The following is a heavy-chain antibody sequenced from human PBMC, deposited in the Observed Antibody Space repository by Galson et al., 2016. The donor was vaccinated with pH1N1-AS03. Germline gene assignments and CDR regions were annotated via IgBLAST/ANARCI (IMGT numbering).Heavy chain of an antibody. V-gene: IGHV3-30*18. J-gene: IGHJ3*02. CDR1: GFISSNHG. Sequence: SLRLSCAASGFISSNHGMHWVRQAPGKGLEWVAVISSHGKIDYYADSVRGRFTVSRDNSNNTLYLQMDSLRAEARAVDYVAKEGSGSVSKFAFDIWCQGTIVTVSS. CDR3: AKEGSGSVSKFAFDI. CDR2: ISSHGKID. D-gene: IGHD3-10*01.